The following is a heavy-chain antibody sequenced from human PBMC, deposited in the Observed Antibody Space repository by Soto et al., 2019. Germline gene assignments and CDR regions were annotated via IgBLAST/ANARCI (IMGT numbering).Heavy chain of an antibody. D-gene: IGHD4-17*01. Sequence: PSETLSLTCTVSGGSISSGDHYWGWIRQHPERGLEWIGYIDNSGITYDNPSLKSRVAMSVDTSQNQFSLKLRSVTAADTAVYYCARNYGNYGHYFDSWGQGTLVTVYS. CDR1: GGSISSGDHY. CDR2: IDNSGIT. V-gene: IGHV4-31*03. J-gene: IGHJ4*02. CDR3: ARNYGNYGHYFDS.